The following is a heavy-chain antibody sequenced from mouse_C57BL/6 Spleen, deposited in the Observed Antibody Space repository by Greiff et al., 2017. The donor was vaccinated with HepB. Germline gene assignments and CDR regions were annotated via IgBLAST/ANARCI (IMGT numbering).Heavy chain of an antibody. V-gene: IGHV1-53*01. CDR2: INPSNGGT. J-gene: IGHJ1*03. CDR3: ARARLRTIVEDFDV. Sequence: QVQLQQPGTELVKPGASVKLSCKASGYTFTSYWMHWVKQRPGQGLEWIGNINPSNGGTNYNEKFKSKATLTVDKSSSTAYMQLSSLTSEDSAVYYCARARLRTIVEDFDVWGTGTTVTVSS. CDR1: GYTFTSYW. D-gene: IGHD1-1*01.